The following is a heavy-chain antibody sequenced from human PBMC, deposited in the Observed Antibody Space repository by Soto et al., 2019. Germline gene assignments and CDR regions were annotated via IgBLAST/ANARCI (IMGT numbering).Heavy chain of an antibody. CDR2: ISAYNGNT. CDR3: ARVSTVWFGAYYYGMDV. CDR1: GYTFTSYG. V-gene: IGHV1-18*01. D-gene: IGHD3-10*01. J-gene: IGHJ6*02. Sequence: QVQLVQSGAEVKKPGASVKVSCKASGYTFTSYGINWGRQPPGQGLEGLGWISAYNGNTNYAPKLQGRVTMTTDTSTTTAYMELRSLRSDDTAVYYCARVSTVWFGAYYYGMDVWGQGTTVTVSS.